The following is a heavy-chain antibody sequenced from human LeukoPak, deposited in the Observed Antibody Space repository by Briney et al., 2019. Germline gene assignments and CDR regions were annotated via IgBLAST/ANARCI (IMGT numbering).Heavy chain of an antibody. J-gene: IGHJ4*02. V-gene: IGHV4-59*01. CDR3: ARSQVTAMIER. Sequence: SETLSLTSTVSGGSISGYYWSWIRQPPGKGLEWIGYIYYSGSTNHNPSLKSRITISVDTSKNQFSLKLRSVTAADTAVYYCARSQVTAMIERWGQGILVTVSS. CDR2: IYYSGST. D-gene: IGHD5-18*01. CDR1: GGSISGYY.